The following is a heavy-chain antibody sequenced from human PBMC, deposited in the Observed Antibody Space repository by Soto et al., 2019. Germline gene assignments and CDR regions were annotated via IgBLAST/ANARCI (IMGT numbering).Heavy chain of an antibody. CDR2: IYWDDDK. CDR1: GFSLSTSGVG. D-gene: IGHD2-21*02. V-gene: IGHV2-5*02. J-gene: IGHJ6*02. CDR3: IQSRCGGDCLQSYASHYYYGMDV. Sequence: QITLKESGPTLVKPTQTLTLTCTFSGFSLSTSGVGVGWIRQPPGKALEWLALIYWDDDKRYSPSLRSRLTIRKDTSKNXVFLXMXHMDPVDTATYYCIQSRCGGDCLQSYASHYYYGMDVWGQGTTVTVSS.